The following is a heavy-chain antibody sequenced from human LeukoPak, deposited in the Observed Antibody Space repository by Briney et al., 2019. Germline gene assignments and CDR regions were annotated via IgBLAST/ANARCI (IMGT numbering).Heavy chain of an antibody. V-gene: IGHV1-18*01. CDR2: ISVYNGNT. D-gene: IGHD6-19*01. Sequence: ASVKVSCKASGYTFTRYGISWVRQAPGQGLEWMGWISVYNGNTNYTQKVQGRVTMTTETSTSTAYMELRSLRSDDTAVYYCARDYSRGDPDYWGQGALVTVSS. J-gene: IGHJ4*02. CDR3: ARDYSRGDPDY. CDR1: GYTFTRYG.